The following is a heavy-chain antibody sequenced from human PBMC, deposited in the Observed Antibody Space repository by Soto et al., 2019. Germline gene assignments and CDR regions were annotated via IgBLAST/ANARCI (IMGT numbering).Heavy chain of an antibody. CDR3: ARGHGRFAH. CDR2: INHSGFT. J-gene: IGHJ4*02. V-gene: IGHV4-34*01. CDR1: GGSFTGYY. Sequence: SETLSLTCDVSGGSFTGYYWSWIRQPPGKGLEWIGEINHSGFTNYNPSLTGRVTISLGTSKSQFSLKLSSLTAADTAFYFCARGHGRFAHWGQGTLVTVSS.